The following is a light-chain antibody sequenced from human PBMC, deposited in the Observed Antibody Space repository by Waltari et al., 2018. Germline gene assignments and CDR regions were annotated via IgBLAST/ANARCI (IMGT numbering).Light chain of an antibody. J-gene: IGKJ3*01. CDR3: QQSSNTPQT. V-gene: IGKV1-39*01. CDR1: QSVTTY. Sequence: DIQMTQSPSSLSASVGDTVTITCPASQSVTTYVNWYQQRPGKVPKLLISAASRLQREVPSRFSGSGSGTDFTLTITGLQPEDFATYYCQQSSNTPQTFGPGTKV. CDR2: AAS.